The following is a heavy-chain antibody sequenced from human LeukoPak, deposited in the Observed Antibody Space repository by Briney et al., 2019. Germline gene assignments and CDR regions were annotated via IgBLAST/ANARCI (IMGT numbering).Heavy chain of an antibody. CDR2: IIPIFGTA. Sequence: SVKVSCKTSGYTFTSYAISWVRQAPGQGLEWMGGIIPIFGTANYAQKFQGRVTITADESTSTAYMELSSLRSEDTAVYYCARADYYDSSGYNPAAFDIWGQGTMVTVSS. CDR1: GYTFTSYA. V-gene: IGHV1-69*13. J-gene: IGHJ3*02. D-gene: IGHD3-22*01. CDR3: ARADYYDSSGYNPAAFDI.